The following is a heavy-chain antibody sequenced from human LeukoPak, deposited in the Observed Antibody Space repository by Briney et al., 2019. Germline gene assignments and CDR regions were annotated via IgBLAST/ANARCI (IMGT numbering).Heavy chain of an antibody. CDR2: INPNSGGT. CDR1: GYTFTGYY. D-gene: IGHD4-17*01. V-gene: IGHV1-2*02. J-gene: IGHJ6*02. Sequence: ASVKVSCKASGYTFTGYYMHWARQAPGQGLEWMGWINPNSGGTNYAQKFQGRVTMTRDTSISTAYMELSRLRSDDTAVYYCAKTSYGDYGMDVWGQGTTVTVSS. CDR3: AKTSYGDYGMDV.